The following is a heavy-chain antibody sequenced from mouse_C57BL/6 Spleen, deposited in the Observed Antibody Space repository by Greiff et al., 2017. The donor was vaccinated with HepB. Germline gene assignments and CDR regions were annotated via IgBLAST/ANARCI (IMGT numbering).Heavy chain of an antibody. CDR1: GYSFTGYY. CDR3: ARNRNDAMDY. V-gene: IGHV1-42*01. CDR2: INPSTGGT. D-gene: IGHD2-1*01. Sequence: EVQLQQSGPELVKPGASVKISCKASGYSFTGYYMNWVKQSPEKSLEWIGEINPSTGGTTYNQKFKAKATLTVDKSSSTAYMQLKSLTSEDSAVYYCARNRNDAMDYWGQGTSVTVSS. J-gene: IGHJ4*01.